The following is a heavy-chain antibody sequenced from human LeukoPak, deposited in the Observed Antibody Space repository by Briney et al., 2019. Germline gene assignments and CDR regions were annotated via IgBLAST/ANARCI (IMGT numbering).Heavy chain of an antibody. CDR2: INHSGSS. CDR1: GGSFSGYY. D-gene: IGHD2-2*01. CDR3: ARRKRSGCSSTSCLLNWFDP. Sequence: PSETLSLTCAVYGGSFSGYYLSWIRQPPGKGLEWIGEINHSGSSNYNPSLKSRVTISVDTSKNQFSLKLSSVTAADTAVYYCARRKRSGCSSTSCLLNWFDPWGQGTLVTVSS. V-gene: IGHV4-34*01. J-gene: IGHJ5*02.